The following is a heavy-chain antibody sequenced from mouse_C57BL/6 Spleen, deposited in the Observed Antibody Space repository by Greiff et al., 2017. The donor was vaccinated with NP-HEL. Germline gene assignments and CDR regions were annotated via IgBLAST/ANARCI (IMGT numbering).Heavy chain of an antibody. V-gene: IGHV5-17*01. J-gene: IGHJ1*03. Sequence: EVHLVESGGGLVKPGGSLKLSCAASGFTFSDYGMHWVRQAPEKGLEWVAYISSGSSTIYYADTVKGRFTISRDNAKNTLFLQMTSLRSEDTAMYYCARGELGRYFDVWGTGTTVTVSS. CDR3: ARGELGRYFDV. D-gene: IGHD4-1*01. CDR1: GFTFSDYG. CDR2: ISSGSSTI.